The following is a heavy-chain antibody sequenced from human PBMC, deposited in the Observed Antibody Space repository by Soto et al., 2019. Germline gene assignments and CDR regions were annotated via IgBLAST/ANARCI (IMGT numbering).Heavy chain of an antibody. CDR2: ISYDGSKK. V-gene: IGHV3-30*18. CDR1: GFTFSSYG. CDR3: VKDGSSGWPYYYGMDV. Sequence: PGGSLRLTCAASGFTFSSYGMHWVRHAPGEGLEWVSVISYDGSKKYYADSVKGRFTISRDNSKNTLYLQMSSLRAEDTAVYYCVKDGSSGWPYYYGMDVWGQGTTVTVSS. D-gene: IGHD6-19*01. J-gene: IGHJ6*02.